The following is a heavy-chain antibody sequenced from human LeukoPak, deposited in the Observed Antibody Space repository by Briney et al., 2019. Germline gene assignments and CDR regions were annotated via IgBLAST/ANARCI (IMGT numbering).Heavy chain of an antibody. J-gene: IGHJ5*02. D-gene: IGHD3-22*01. CDR2: IYYSGST. CDR3: ARDSSGFNWFDP. CDR1: GVSNSSGGYY. Sequence: SETLSLTCTVSGVSNSSGGYYWSWIRQHPGKGLEWIGNIYYSGSTHYNPSLKSRVTISVDTSKNQFSLKLSSVTAADTAVYYCARDSSGFNWFDPWGQGTLVTVSS. V-gene: IGHV4-31*03.